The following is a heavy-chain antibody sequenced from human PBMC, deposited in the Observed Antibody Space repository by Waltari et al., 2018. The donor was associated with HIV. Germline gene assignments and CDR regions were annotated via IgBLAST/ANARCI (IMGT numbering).Heavy chain of an antibody. D-gene: IGHD6-6*01. CDR1: GFPVSGNS. J-gene: IGHJ6*02. CDR3: AREATYSSSSFGYFYAMDV. Sequence: EVQLVESGGGLVQPGGSLRLSCAASGFPVSGNSLTWVRQAPGKGLEWVSVIYSGGSTYYADSVKGRFSISRDNSKNTLYLQMNSLRAEDTAVYYCAREATYSSSSFGYFYAMDVWGQGTTVTVSS. V-gene: IGHV3-66*01. CDR2: IYSGGST.